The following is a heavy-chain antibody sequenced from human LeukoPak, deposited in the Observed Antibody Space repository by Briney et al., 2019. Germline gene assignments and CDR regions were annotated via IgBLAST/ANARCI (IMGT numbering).Heavy chain of an antibody. CDR1: GGTFSSYA. CDR3: ARGGDCSSTSCYKYWNWFDP. J-gene: IGHJ5*02. V-gene: IGHV1-69*01. CDR2: IIPIFGTA. D-gene: IGHD2-2*02. Sequence: ASVKVSCKASGGTFSSYAISWVRQAPGQGLEWMGGIIPIFGTANYAQKFQGRVTITADESTSTAYMELSSLRSEDTAVNYCARGGDCSSTSCYKYWNWFDPWGQGTLVTVSS.